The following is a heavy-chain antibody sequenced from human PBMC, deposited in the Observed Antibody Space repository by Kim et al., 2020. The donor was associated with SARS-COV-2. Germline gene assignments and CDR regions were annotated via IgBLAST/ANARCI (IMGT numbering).Heavy chain of an antibody. J-gene: IGHJ4*02. CDR3: AGTHISNNFYFHY. CDR1: GFTFSDYT. V-gene: IGHV3-30-3*01. CDR2: ISYDGTNE. D-gene: IGHD4-4*01. Sequence: GGSLRLSCAASGFTFSDYTLHWVRQAPGKGLEWMALISYDGTNEHHADSVKGRSTISRDNSKNTLYLRMNSLRPEDTAVYYCAGTHISNNFYFHYWGQGTLVTVSS.